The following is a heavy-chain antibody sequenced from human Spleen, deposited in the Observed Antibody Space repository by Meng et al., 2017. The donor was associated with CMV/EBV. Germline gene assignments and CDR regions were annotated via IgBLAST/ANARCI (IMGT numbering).Heavy chain of an antibody. CDR2: ISGSADRT. V-gene: IGHV3-23*01. J-gene: IGHJ4*02. D-gene: IGHD3-22*01. CDR1: GFTFSRYD. CDR3: ASSITTSSFDY. Sequence: SCAASGFTFSRYDMNWARQAPGKGLEWVSTISGSADRTHYADSVKGRFTIPRDNPKNTLYLQMNDLRAADTAVYYCASSITTSSFDYWGQGMLVTVSS.